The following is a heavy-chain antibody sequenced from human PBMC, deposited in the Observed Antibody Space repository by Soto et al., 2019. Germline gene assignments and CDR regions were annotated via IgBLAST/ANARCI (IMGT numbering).Heavy chain of an antibody. CDR1: GSTFSSYA. Sequence: EVQLLESGGGLRQPGGSLRLSCAASGSTFSSYAMSWVRQAPGKGLEWVSTISGSGGSTYYADSVKGRFTISRDNSKNTLYLQMNSLRAKDTARYYCAVLPVAFFSATSGPREAWGQGTMVTVSS. V-gene: IGHV3-23*01. J-gene: IGHJ3*01. CDR2: ISGSGGST. CDR3: AVLPVAFFSATSGPREA. D-gene: IGHD2-15*01.